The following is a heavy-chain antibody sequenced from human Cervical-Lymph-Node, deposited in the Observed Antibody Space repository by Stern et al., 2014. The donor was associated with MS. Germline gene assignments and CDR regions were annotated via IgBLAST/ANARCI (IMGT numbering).Heavy chain of an antibody. V-gene: IGHV5-51*01. CDR1: GYSFTSYW. CDR2: IYPGDSDP. CDR3: ARPWGFGELRDAFDI. Sequence: EVQLVESGAEVKKPGESLKISCKGSGYSFTSYWIGWVRQMPGQGLEWVGIIYPGDSDPRYSPSFQGQVTISADKSISTAYLQWSSLKASDTAMYYCARPWGFGELRDAFDIWGQGTMVTVSS. J-gene: IGHJ3*02. D-gene: IGHD3-10*01.